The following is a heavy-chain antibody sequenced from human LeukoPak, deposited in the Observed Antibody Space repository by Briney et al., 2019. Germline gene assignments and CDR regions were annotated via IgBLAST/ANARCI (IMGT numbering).Heavy chain of an antibody. CDR2: ISSSTYI. D-gene: IGHD5-12*01. V-gene: IGHV3-21*01. CDR3: ARVPYSGYDSAYYYGMDV. CDR1: GFTFNSYN. J-gene: IGHJ6*02. Sequence: PGGSLRLSCAASGFTFNSYNMNWVRQAPGQGLEWVSSISSSTYIYYADSVKGRFTISRDNAKNSLYLQMNSLRAEDTAVYYCARVPYSGYDSAYYYGMDVWGQGTTVTVSS.